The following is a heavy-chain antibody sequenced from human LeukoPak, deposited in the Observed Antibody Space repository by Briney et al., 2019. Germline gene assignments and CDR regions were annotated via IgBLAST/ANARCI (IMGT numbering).Heavy chain of an antibody. CDR3: AKGMGATYFYYFDN. CDR2: INSDGSST. CDR1: GFTFSSHW. Sequence: GGSLRLSCAASGFTFSSHWMHWVRQAPGKGLVWVSRINSDGSSTSYADSVKGRFTISRDNAKNTLYLQMNSLRTEDMALYYCAKGMGATYFYYFDNWGQGTLVTVSS. J-gene: IGHJ4*02. D-gene: IGHD1-26*01. V-gene: IGHV3-74*01.